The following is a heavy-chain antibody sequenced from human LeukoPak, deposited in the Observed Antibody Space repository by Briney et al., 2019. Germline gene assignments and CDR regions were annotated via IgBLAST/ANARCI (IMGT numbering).Heavy chain of an antibody. Sequence: GGSLRLSCAASGFTFSSYSMNWVRQAPGKGLEWVSSISSSSSYIYYADSVKGRFTISRDNAKNSLYLQMNGLRAEDTAVYYCARVSGMVAASVSDYWGQGTLVTVSS. J-gene: IGHJ4*02. CDR3: ARVSGMVAASVSDY. D-gene: IGHD2-15*01. CDR1: GFTFSSYS. V-gene: IGHV3-21*01. CDR2: ISSSSSYI.